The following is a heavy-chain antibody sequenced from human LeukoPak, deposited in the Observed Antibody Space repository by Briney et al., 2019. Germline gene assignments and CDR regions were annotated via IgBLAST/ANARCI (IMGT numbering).Heavy chain of an antibody. CDR2: IIPIFGTA. CDR1: GGTFSSYA. V-gene: IGHV1-69*13. D-gene: IGHD4-17*01. CDR3: ARRAYYGDYISDYFDY. Sequence: GASVKVSCKASGGTFSSYAISWVRQAPGQGLEWMGGIIPIFGTANYAQKFQGRVTITADESTSTAYMELSSLRSEDTAEYYCARRAYYGDYISDYFDYWGQGTLVTVSS. J-gene: IGHJ4*02.